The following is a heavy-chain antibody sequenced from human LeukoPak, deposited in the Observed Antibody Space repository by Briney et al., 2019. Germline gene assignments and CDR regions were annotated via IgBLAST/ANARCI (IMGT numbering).Heavy chain of an antibody. CDR1: GFTFNSYA. D-gene: IGHD2-2*01. J-gene: IGHJ4*02. CDR3: ANLGYCISATCYGEF. Sequence: GGSLRLSCAASGFTFNSYAMSWVRQAPGKGLEWVPAISGSGDGTNYADSVKGRFTISRDNSKNTPYLQMNSLRAEDTAVYYCANLGYCISATCYGEFWGQGTLVTVSS. V-gene: IGHV3-23*01. CDR2: ISGSGDGT.